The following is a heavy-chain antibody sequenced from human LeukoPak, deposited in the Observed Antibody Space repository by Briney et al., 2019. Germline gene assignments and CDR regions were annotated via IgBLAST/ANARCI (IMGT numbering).Heavy chain of an antibody. CDR1: GGSISNYY. CDR3: ARNPHDYGDSRFDY. V-gene: IGHV4-59*01. J-gene: IGHJ4*02. D-gene: IGHD4-17*01. CDR2: IYYSGST. Sequence: SETLSLTCTVSGGSISNYYWTWIRQPPGKGLEWIGYIYYSGSTNYNPSLKSRVTISVDTSKNQFSLKLSSVTAAGTAVYYCARNPHDYGDSRFDYWGQGTLVTVPS.